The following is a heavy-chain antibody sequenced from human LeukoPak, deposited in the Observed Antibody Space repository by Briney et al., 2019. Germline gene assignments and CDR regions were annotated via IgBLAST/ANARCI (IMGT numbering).Heavy chain of an antibody. J-gene: IGHJ4*02. V-gene: IGHV4-59*01. D-gene: IGHD6-19*01. CDR1: GGSITNYY. CDR3: ARSAGSGWYGIDS. Sequence: SETLSLTCTVSGGSITNYYWSWIRQPPGKGLEWIGYVYYTGNTNYSPSLKSRVTISLDTSKNQFSLKLTSVTAADTAMYYCARSAGSGWYGIDSWGQGTLVTISS. CDR2: VYYTGNT.